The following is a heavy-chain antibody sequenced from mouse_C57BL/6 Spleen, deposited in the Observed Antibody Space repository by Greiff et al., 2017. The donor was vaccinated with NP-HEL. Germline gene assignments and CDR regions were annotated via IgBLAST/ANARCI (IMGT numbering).Heavy chain of an antibody. CDR1: GFTFSSYA. CDR3: AREGGGTGPFDY. V-gene: IGHV5-4*01. D-gene: IGHD4-1*01. J-gene: IGHJ2*01. CDR2: ISDGGSYT. Sequence: EVMLVESGGGLVKPGGSLKLSCAASGFTFSSYAMSWVRQTPEKRLEWVATISDGGSYTYYPDNVKGRFTISRDNAKNNLYLQMSHLKSEDTAMYYCAREGGGTGPFDYWGQGTTLTVSS.